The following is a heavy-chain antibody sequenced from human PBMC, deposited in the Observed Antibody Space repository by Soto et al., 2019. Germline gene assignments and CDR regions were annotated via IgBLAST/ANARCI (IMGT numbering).Heavy chain of an antibody. CDR2: ISGSGGSK. CDR3: ARAASTVTTFRNWFDP. D-gene: IGHD4-17*01. J-gene: IGHJ5*02. CDR1: GFTFTNYA. V-gene: IGHV3-23*01. Sequence: EVQLLESGGGLVQPGGSLTLSCAASGFTFTNYAMNWVRQTPGKGLEWVSAISGSGGSKYYADSVKGRFTISRDNSKDTLYLQRTSLRGEDTAVYFCARAASTVTTFRNWFDPWGQGTLVTVSS.